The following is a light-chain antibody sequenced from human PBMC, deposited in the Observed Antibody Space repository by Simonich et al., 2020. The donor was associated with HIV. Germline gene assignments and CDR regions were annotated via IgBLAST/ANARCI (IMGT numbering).Light chain of an antibody. CDR1: QRVSSY. J-gene: IGKJ1*01. Sequence: DIVMTQSPATLSVSPGERATLSCRASQRVSSYLAWYQQKPGQAPRLLIYDASNRATGIPARFSGSGSGTDFTLTISSLEPEDFAVYYCQQRSNWPWTFGQGTKVEIK. CDR2: DAS. V-gene: IGKV3-11*01. CDR3: QQRSNWPWT.